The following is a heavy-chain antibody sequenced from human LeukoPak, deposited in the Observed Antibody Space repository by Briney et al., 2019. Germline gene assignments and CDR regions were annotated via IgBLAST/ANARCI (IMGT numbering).Heavy chain of an antibody. V-gene: IGHV4-61*02. J-gene: IGHJ4*02. CDR3: ARVSPFGVVIN. CDR1: GGSTSSGSYY. D-gene: IGHD3-3*01. Sequence: SETLSLTCTVSGGSTSSGSYYWSWIRQPAGKGLGWIGRIYTSGSTNYNPSLKSRVTISVDTSKNQFSLKLSSVTAADTAVYYCARVSPFGVVINWGQGTLVTVSS. CDR2: IYTSGST.